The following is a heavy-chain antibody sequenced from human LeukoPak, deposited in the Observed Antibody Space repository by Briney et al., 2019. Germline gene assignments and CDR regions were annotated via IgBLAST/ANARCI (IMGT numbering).Heavy chain of an antibody. CDR2: MNPNSGNT. Sequence: ASVKVSCKASGYTFTSYDINWVRQAPGQGLEWMGWMNPNSGNTGYAQKFQGRVTMTRNTSISTAYMELSSLRSEDTAVYYCARGPRITMVRGVIIKDWFDPWGQGTLVTVSS. J-gene: IGHJ5*02. CDR3: ARGPRITMVRGVIIKDWFDP. CDR1: GYTFTSYD. D-gene: IGHD3-10*01. V-gene: IGHV1-8*01.